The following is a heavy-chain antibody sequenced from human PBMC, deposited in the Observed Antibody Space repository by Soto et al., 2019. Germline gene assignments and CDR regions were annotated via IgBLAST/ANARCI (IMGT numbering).Heavy chain of an antibody. CDR2: VFSSGTT. Sequence: ASETLSLTCTVSGDSTTSYYWTWIRQAAGKRLECIGRVFSSGTTNYNPSLKSRVTMSVDTSKNQLSLKLTSVTAADTAVYYCARVGDSGYYWYFDYWGQGALVTVSS. CDR3: ARVGDSGYYWYFDY. CDR1: GDSTTSYY. V-gene: IGHV4-4*07. D-gene: IGHD3-22*01. J-gene: IGHJ4*02.